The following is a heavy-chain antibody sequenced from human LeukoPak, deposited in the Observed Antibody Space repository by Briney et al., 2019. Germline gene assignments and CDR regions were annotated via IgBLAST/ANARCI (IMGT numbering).Heavy chain of an antibody. CDR1: GGTFSSYA. V-gene: IGHV1-69*13. CDR3: ARVDRYNNWGNYFDY. D-gene: IGHD1-14*01. J-gene: IGHJ4*02. Sequence: ASVKFSCKASGGTFSSYAISLMRHAPGQGLEWIGGIIPIFGTANYAQKFQGRVTITADESTSTAYMELSSLRSEDTAVYYCARVDRYNNWGNYFDYWGQGTLVTVYS. CDR2: IIPIFGTA.